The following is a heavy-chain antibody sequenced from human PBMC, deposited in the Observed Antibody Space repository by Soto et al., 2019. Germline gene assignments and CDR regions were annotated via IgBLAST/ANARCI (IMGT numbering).Heavy chain of an antibody. CDR3: ASDRRWLPGDY. CDR2: INTGNGNT. CDR1: GYTFTTYG. V-gene: IGHV1-3*04. J-gene: IGHJ4*02. Sequence: QVQLVQSGAEVKKPGASVKVSCKASGYTFTTYGLHWVRQAPGQSLEWMGSINTGNGNTFYSQKFQGRVTITRDTSASTAYMELSSLRSEDTAVYYCASDRRWLPGDYWGQGTLVTVSS. D-gene: IGHD5-12*01.